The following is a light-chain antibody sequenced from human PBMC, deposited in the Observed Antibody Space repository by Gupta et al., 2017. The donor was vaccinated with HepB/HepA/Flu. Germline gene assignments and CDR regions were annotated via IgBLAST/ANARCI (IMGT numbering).Light chain of an antibody. Sequence: EIVLTQSLGTMSLSPGERATLSCRASQSIVSSYLAWYQQKTGQAPRLLIYGASSRATGIPDRCSGSGSGKYFPLTIIRREPQDFAVYYCHQYGSSPPHTFGQGTKLEIK. J-gene: IGKJ2*01. V-gene: IGKV3-20*01. CDR2: GAS. CDR3: HQYGSSPPHT. CDR1: QSIVSSY.